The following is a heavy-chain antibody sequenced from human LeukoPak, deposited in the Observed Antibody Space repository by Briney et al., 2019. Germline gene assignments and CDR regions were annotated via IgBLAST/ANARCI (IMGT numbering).Heavy chain of an antibody. CDR3: ARGYCSGGSCRIHAFDI. CDR1: GFPFSSYS. V-gene: IGHV3-48*04. D-gene: IGHD2-15*01. CDR2: ISSSSSTI. J-gene: IGHJ3*02. Sequence: GGSLRLSCAASGFPFSSYSMHWVRQAPGKGLEWVSYISSSSSTIYYADSVKGRFTISRDNAKNSLYLQMNSLRAEDTAVYYCARGYCSGGSCRIHAFDIWGQGTMVTVSS.